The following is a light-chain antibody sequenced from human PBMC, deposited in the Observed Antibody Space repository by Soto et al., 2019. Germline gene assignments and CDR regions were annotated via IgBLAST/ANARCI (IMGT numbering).Light chain of an antibody. Sequence: QSALTQPPSASGSPGQSVTISCTGTSSDVGGYNFVSWYQQHPGEAPKLIIYEVTKRPSGVPDRFSGSKSGNTASLTVSGLQTEDEADYYCSSFAGTSNRYVFGTGTKLTVL. J-gene: IGLJ1*01. CDR2: EVT. CDR1: SSDVGGYNF. V-gene: IGLV2-8*01. CDR3: SSFAGTSNRYV.